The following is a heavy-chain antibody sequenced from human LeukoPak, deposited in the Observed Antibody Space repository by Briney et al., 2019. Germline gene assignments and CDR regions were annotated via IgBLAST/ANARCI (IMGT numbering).Heavy chain of an antibody. CDR3: ARASGSYWYFDY. CDR2: IWYEGTNK. D-gene: IGHD3-10*01. Sequence: GRSLRLSCAASGFTFSSFGMHWVRQAPGKGLEWVAVIWYEGTNKFYADSVKGRFTISRDNSKNTLYLQINNLRAEDTAVYYCARASGSYWYFDYWGQGTLVTVSS. CDR1: GFTFSSFG. V-gene: IGHV3-33*01. J-gene: IGHJ4*02.